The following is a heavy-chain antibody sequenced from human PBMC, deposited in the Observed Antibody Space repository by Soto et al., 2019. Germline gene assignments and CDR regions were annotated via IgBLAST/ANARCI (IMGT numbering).Heavy chain of an antibody. CDR2: IDPSDSYT. Sequence: GESLKISCKGSGYSFTTYWINWVRQMPGKGLEWMGRIDPSDSYTDYSPSFQGHVTISADKSISTAYLQWSSLADSGTAMYYCARQYCTTSSCPFHFDYWGQGTLVTVSS. J-gene: IGHJ4*02. CDR1: GYSFTTYW. V-gene: IGHV5-10-1*01. D-gene: IGHD2-2*01. CDR3: ARQYCTTSSCPFHFDY.